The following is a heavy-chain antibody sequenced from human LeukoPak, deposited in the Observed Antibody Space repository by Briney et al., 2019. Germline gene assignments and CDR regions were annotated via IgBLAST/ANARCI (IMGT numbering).Heavy chain of an antibody. J-gene: IGHJ4*02. V-gene: IGHV5-51*01. D-gene: IGHD6-25*01. Sequence: GESLKISCKGSGYSFTSYWIGWVRQMPGKGLEWLGIIYPRDSDTRYSPSFEGQVSISVDTSIDTAYLQWSSVKASDTAMYYCARLLAAPYYINFWGQGTLVTVSS. CDR1: GYSFTSYW. CDR3: ARLLAAPYYINF. CDR2: IYPRDSDT.